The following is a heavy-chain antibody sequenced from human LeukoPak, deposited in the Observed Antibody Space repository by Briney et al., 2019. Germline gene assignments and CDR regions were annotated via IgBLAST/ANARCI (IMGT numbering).Heavy chain of an antibody. CDR3: ARDANYDYVWGSYRKKYYFDY. CDR2: IKPDGTTK. D-gene: IGHD3-16*02. Sequence: GGSLRLSCAASGFPFSSYSMTWVRQAPGKGLEWVANIKPDGTTKFYVDSVKGRFTISRDNAKNSLYLQMNSLRAEDTAVYYCARDANYDYVWGSYRKKYYFDYWGQGTLVTVSS. CDR1: GFPFSSYS. J-gene: IGHJ4*02. V-gene: IGHV3-7*01.